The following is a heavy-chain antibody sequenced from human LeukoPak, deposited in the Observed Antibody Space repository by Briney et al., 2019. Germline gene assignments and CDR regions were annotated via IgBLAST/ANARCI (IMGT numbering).Heavy chain of an antibody. CDR1: GDSISSSSYY. D-gene: IGHD7-27*01. V-gene: IGHV4-39*01. CDR3: ARQKTQWGIEDY. Sequence: PSETLSLTCTVSGDSISSSSYYWGWIRQPPGKGLEWIGSIYHSGRTYYKSSLKSRVTISVDTSKNQFSLKLSSVTAADTAVYYCARQKTQWGIEDYWGQGTLVTVSS. J-gene: IGHJ4*02. CDR2: IYHSGRT.